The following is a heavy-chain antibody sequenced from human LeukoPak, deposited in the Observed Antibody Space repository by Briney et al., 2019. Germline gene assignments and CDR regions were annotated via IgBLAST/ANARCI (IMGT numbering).Heavy chain of an antibody. CDR3: ARVLGGDFWSGYYSGYYYFVMDV. CDR1: GYTFTGYY. CDR2: INPNSGGT. Sequence: ASVKVSCKASGYTFTGYYMHWVRQAPGQGLEWMGWINPNSGGTNYAQKFQGRVTMTRDTSISTAYMELSSLRSEDTAVYYCARVLGGDFWSGYYSGYYYFVMDVWGQGTTVTVSS. D-gene: IGHD3-3*01. V-gene: IGHV1-2*02. J-gene: IGHJ6*02.